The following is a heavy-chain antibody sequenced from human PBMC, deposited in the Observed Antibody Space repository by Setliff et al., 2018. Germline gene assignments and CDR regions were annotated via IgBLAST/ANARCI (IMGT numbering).Heavy chain of an antibody. CDR1: GYTFTNYA. D-gene: IGHD2-8*01. Sequence: ASVKVSCKASGYTFTNYAINWVRQAPGQGLEWVGWISAYSGNTYYAQKFQGRVTLTTDTSTSTAYMELRSLGSDDTAVYYCSRLVRYCTRTTCQRLSGGEFWGQGTLVTVS. CDR3: SRLVRYCTRTTCQRLSGGEF. V-gene: IGHV1-18*01. CDR2: ISAYSGNT. J-gene: IGHJ4*02.